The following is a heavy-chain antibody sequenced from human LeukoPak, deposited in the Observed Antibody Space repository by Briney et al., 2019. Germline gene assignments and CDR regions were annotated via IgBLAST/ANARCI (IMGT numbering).Heavy chain of an antibody. V-gene: IGHV3-23*01. CDR1: VFTFNSYA. Sequence: PGGSLRLTCAASVFTFNSYAMMWVRQAPGKGLEWVSGISGSGGNTYYADSVKGRFTISRDNSKNTLFLQMNSLRAEDTAVYYCARHPYGSGSSYNENPFDVWGQGTMVTVSS. D-gene: IGHD3-10*01. J-gene: IGHJ3*01. CDR3: ARHPYGSGSSYNENPFDV. CDR2: ISGSGGNT.